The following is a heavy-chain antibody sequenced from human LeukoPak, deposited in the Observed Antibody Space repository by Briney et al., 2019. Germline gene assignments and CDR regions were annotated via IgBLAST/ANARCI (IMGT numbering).Heavy chain of an antibody. CDR2: ISWNSGSI. D-gene: IGHD4-23*01. CDR1: GLTFDDYA. CDR3: AKGTHDYGGNSEYYFDY. Sequence: PGRSLRLSCAASGLTFDDYAMHWVRQAPGKGLEWVSGISWNSGSIGYADSVKGRFTISRDNAKNSLYLQMNSLRAEDMALYYCAKGTHDYGGNSEYYFDYWGQGTLVTVSS. V-gene: IGHV3-9*03. J-gene: IGHJ4*02.